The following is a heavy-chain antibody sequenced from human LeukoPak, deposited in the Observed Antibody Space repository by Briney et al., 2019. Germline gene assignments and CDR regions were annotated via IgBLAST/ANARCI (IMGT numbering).Heavy chain of an antibody. CDR3: ARSRIYCSGGSCVFGNPFVY. Sequence: SETLSLTCTVSGGSISSSYWSWIRQPAGKGLEWIGHIYTNGISNYNPSLKSRVTISVDTSKNQFSLKLSSVTAADTAVYYCARSRIYCSGGSCVFGNPFVYWGQGTLVTVSS. D-gene: IGHD2-15*01. CDR2: IYTNGIS. J-gene: IGHJ4*02. CDR1: GGSISSSY. V-gene: IGHV4-4*07.